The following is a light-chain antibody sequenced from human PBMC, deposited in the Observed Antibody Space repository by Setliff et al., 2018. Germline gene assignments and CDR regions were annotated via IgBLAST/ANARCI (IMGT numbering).Light chain of an antibody. CDR2: DVS. CDR1: SSDVGAYNY. CDR3: SSYTSSSTPYV. Sequence: QSVLTQPRSVSGSPGQSVTISCTGTSSDVGAYNYVSWYQHHPGKVPKLMVYDVSKRPSGVSNRFSGSKSGNTASLTISGLQAEDEADYYCSSYTSSSTPYVFGTGTKVTVL. J-gene: IGLJ1*01. V-gene: IGLV2-14*03.